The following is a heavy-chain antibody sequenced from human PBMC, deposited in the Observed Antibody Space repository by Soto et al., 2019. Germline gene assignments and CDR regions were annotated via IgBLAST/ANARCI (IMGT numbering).Heavy chain of an antibody. Sequence: QVQLQQWGAGLLKPSETLSLTCAVYGGSFSGYYWSWIRQPPGKGLEWIGEINHSGSTNYNPSLKSRVTISVDTSKNQFSLKLSSVTAADTAVYYCARVSPRYCSGGSCPRVLDVWGKGTTVTVS. CDR1: GGSFSGYY. J-gene: IGHJ6*03. V-gene: IGHV4-34*01. CDR3: ARVSPRYCSGGSCPRVLDV. D-gene: IGHD2-15*01. CDR2: INHSGST.